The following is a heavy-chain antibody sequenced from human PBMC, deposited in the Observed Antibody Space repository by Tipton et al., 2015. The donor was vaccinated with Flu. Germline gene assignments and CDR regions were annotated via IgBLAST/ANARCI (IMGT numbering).Heavy chain of an antibody. CDR3: ARRYYYDSSGYDY. CDR2: IYYSGST. D-gene: IGHD3-22*01. V-gene: IGHV4-39*01. J-gene: IGHJ4*02. CDR1: GGSISSSSYY. Sequence: TLSLTCTVSGGSISSSSYYWGWIRQPPGKGLEWIGSIYYSGSTYYNPPLTSRVTISVDTSKNQLSLKLSPVTAADTAVYYCARRYYYDSSGYDYCGQGTLVTVSS.